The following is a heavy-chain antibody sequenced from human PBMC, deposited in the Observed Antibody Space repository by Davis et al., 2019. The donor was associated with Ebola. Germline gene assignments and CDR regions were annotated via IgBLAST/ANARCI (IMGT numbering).Heavy chain of an antibody. CDR2: IIPIFGTA. J-gene: IGHJ6*02. CDR3: ARSAAADRGYYYGMDV. V-gene: IGHV1-69*13. Sequence: SVKVSCKASGGTFSSYAISWVRQAPGQGLEWMGGIIPIFGTANYAQKFQGRVTITADESTSTAYMELSSLRSEDTAVYYCARSAAADRGYYYGMDVWGQGTTVTVSS. CDR1: GGTFSSYA. D-gene: IGHD6-13*01.